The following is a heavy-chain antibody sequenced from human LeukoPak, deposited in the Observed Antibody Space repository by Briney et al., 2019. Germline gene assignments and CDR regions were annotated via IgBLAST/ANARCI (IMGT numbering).Heavy chain of an antibody. J-gene: IGHJ5*02. CDR3: ARDDHGDYGSGWFDP. D-gene: IGHD4-17*01. CDR2: IMPLFGTA. CDR1: GGTFNNSA. Sequence: ASVKVSCKTSGGTFNNSAISWVRQAPGQRLEWLGGIMPLFGTAGYAQKFQGRVTITKDESTRTVYLELTSLTSDDTAVYYCARDDHGDYGSGWFDPWGPGTLVSVSS. V-gene: IGHV1-69*05.